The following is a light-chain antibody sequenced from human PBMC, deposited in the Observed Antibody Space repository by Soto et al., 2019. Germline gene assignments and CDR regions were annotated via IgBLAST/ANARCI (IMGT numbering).Light chain of an antibody. CDR3: SSYTSSSTLGV. Sequence: QSALTQPASVSGSPGQSITISCTGTSSDVGGYNYVSWYQQHPGKVPKLMIYDVSNRPSGVSNRFSGSKSGNTASLTISGLQAEDEADYYCSSYTSSSTLGVFGGGTQLTVL. CDR1: SSDVGGYNY. CDR2: DVS. J-gene: IGLJ2*01. V-gene: IGLV2-14*01.